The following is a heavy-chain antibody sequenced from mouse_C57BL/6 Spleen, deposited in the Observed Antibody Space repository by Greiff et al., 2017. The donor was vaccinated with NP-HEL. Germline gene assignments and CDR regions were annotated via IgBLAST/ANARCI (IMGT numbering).Heavy chain of an antibody. J-gene: IGHJ1*03. CDR1: GFSLTSYG. CDR2: IWSGGST. Sequence: QVQLKQSGPGLVQPSQSLSITCTVSGFSLTSYGVHWVRQSPGKGLEWLGVIWSGGSTDYNAAFISRLSISKDNSKSQVFFKMNSLQADDTAIYYCARERGYGSSWGYFDVWGTGTTVTVSS. V-gene: IGHV2-2*01. D-gene: IGHD1-1*01. CDR3: ARERGYGSSWGYFDV.